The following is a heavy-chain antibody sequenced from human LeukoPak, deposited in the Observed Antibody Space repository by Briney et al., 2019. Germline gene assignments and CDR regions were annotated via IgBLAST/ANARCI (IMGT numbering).Heavy chain of an antibody. Sequence: SETLSLTCTVSGGSISSYYWSWIRQPPGKGLEWIGYIYYSGSTNYNPSLKSRVTISVDTSKNQFSLKLSSVTAADTAVYYCAGARYFDWLLDFDYWGQGTLVTVSS. D-gene: IGHD3-9*01. J-gene: IGHJ4*02. CDR3: AGARYFDWLLDFDY. CDR2: IYYSGST. V-gene: IGHV4-59*01. CDR1: GGSISSYY.